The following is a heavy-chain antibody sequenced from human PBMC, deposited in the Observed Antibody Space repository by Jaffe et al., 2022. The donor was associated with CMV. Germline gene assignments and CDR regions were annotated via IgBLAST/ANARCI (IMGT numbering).Heavy chain of an antibody. V-gene: IGHV3-23*04. CDR3: AKGPHLVPSPIPAPLDY. J-gene: IGHJ4*02. CDR1: GFTFSSYA. Sequence: EVQLVESGGGLVQPGGSLRLSCAASGFTFSSYAMSWVRQAPGKGLEWVSAISGSGGSTYYADSVKGRFTISRDNSKNTLYLQMNSLRAEDTAVYYCAKGPHLVPSPIPAPLDYWGQGTLVTVSS. D-gene: IGHD2-2*01. CDR2: ISGSGGST.